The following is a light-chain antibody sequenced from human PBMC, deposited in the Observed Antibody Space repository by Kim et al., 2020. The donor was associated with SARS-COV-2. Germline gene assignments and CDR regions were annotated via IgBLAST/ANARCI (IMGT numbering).Light chain of an antibody. Sequence: PGERAILTGRGSKSVINNYLDWYKQKPGQAPRLLMYDASTRENEIPDSFSGSGSGTEFTLTISRLEPEDVEGYYCKQYGNSPWKFGQGTKVDIK. V-gene: IGKV3-20*01. J-gene: IGKJ1*01. CDR2: DAS. CDR1: KSVINNY. CDR3: KQYGNSPWK.